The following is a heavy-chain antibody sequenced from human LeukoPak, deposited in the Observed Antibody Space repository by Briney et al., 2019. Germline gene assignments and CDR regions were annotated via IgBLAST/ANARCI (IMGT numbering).Heavy chain of an antibody. V-gene: IGHV4-34*01. CDR3: AREIYYYGSGSYSDY. CDR2: INHSGST. Sequence: NTSETLSLTCAVYGGSFSGYYWSWIRQPPGKGLEWIGEINHSGSTNYNPSLKSRVTTSVDTSKNQFSLKLSSVTAADTAVYYCAREIYYYGSGSYSDYWGQGTLVTVSS. D-gene: IGHD3-10*01. J-gene: IGHJ4*02. CDR1: GGSFSGYY.